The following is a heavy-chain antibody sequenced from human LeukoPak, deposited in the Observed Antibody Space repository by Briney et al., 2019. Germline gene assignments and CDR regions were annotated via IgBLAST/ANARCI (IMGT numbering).Heavy chain of an antibody. J-gene: IGHJ3*02. CDR1: GFTFSSCW. Sequence: GGSLRLSCAASGFTFSSCWMSWVRQAPGKGLEWVANIKQDGSEKYYVDSVKGRFTISRDNAKNSLYLQMNSLRAEDTAVYYCARVEWSVAFDIWGQGTMLTVSS. V-gene: IGHV3-7*01. D-gene: IGHD3-3*01. CDR3: ARVEWSVAFDI. CDR2: IKQDGSEK.